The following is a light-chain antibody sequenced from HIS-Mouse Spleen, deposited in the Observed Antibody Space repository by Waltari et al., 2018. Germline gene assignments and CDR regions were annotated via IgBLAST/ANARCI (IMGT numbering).Light chain of an antibody. J-gene: IGLJ2*01. Sequence: QSALTQPASVSGSPGQSFTISCTGTSSDVGSYNLVSWYQQHPGKAPKLMIYEGSKRPSGVSNRFSGSKSGNTASLTISGLQAEDEADYYCCSYAGSSTFEVFGGGTKLTLL. CDR1: SSDVGSYNL. V-gene: IGLV2-23*03. CDR2: EGS. CDR3: CSYAGSSTFEV.